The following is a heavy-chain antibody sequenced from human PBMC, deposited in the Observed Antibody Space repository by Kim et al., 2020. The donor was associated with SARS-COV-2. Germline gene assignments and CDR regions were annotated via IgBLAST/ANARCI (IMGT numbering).Heavy chain of an antibody. Sequence: GGSLRLSCTASGFTFSSYGMHWVRQAPGKGLEWVAVISYDGSNKYYADSVKGRFTISRDNSKNTLYLQMNSLRAEDTAVYYCAKEGLGLYGDLNVDYWCQGTLVTVSS. V-gene: IGHV3-30*18. CDR1: GFTFSSYG. CDR3: AKEGLGLYGDLNVDY. CDR2: ISYDGSNK. D-gene: IGHD4-17*01. J-gene: IGHJ4*02.